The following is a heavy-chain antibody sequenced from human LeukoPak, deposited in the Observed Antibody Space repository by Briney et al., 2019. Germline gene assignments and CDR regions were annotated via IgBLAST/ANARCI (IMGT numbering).Heavy chain of an antibody. Sequence: KPSETLSLTCTVSGGSVSSGSYYWSWIRQPPGKGLEWIGYIYYSGSTNYNPSLKSRVTISVDTSKNQFSLKLSSVTAADTAVYYCARASYDFWSGYYTGILDYWGQGTLVTVSS. D-gene: IGHD3-3*01. V-gene: IGHV4-61*01. CDR2: IYYSGST. J-gene: IGHJ4*02. CDR3: ARASYDFWSGYYTGILDY. CDR1: GGSVSSGSYY.